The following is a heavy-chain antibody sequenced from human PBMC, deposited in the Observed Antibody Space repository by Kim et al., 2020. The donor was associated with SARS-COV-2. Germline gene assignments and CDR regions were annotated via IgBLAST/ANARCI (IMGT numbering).Heavy chain of an antibody. Sequence: GGSLRLSCAASGFTFSSYSMNWVRQAPGKGLEWVSYISSSSSTIYYADSVKGRFTISRDNAKNSLYLQMNSLRAEDTAVYYCARDRLLWFGELSAGGMDDWGQGTTVTVSS. D-gene: IGHD3-10*01. CDR3: ARDRLLWFGELSAGGMDD. CDR2: ISSSSSTI. V-gene: IGHV3-48*04. CDR1: GFTFSSYS. J-gene: IGHJ6*02.